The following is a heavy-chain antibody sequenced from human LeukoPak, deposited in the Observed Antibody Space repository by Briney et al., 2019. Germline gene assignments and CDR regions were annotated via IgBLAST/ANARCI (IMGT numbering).Heavy chain of an antibody. Sequence: SETLSLTCTVSGGSISSYYWSWIRQSPGKGLEWIGYIYYSGSTNYNPSLKSRVTISVDTSKNQFSLKLSSVTAADTAVYYCARVGGSGYYHDYYYYMDVWGKGTTVTVSS. CDR2: IYYSGST. V-gene: IGHV4-59*01. D-gene: IGHD3-3*01. CDR3: ARVGGSGYYHDYYYYMDV. CDR1: GGSISSYY. J-gene: IGHJ6*03.